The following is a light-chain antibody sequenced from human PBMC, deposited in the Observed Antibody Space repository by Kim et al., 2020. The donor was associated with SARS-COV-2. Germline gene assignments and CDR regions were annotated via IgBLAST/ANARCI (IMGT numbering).Light chain of an antibody. CDR3: SSYTSSRTWV. J-gene: IGLJ3*02. Sequence: QSALTQPASVSGSPGQSITISCTGTSSDVGGYNYVSWYQQHPGKAPKLMLFDVSQRPSGVSNRFSGSKSGNTASLTISGLQAEDGADYHCSSYTSSRTWVFVGGTKVTGL. V-gene: IGLV2-14*01. CDR2: DVS. CDR1: SSDVGGYNY.